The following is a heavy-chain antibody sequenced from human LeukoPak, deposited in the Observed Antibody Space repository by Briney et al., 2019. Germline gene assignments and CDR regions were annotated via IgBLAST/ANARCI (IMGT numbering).Heavy chain of an antibody. CDR1: GYTFTSYD. D-gene: IGHD2-21*02. Sequence: ASVKVSCKASGYTFTSYDINWVRQATGQGLEWMGYVNPNSGNTGYAQNFQGRVTVTRTTSISTAYMEVSGLRSDDTAVYYCARDPHPCGGDCYTNGAFDIWGQGTLVTVSS. V-gene: IGHV1-8*03. J-gene: IGHJ3*02. CDR2: VNPNSGNT. CDR3: ARDPHPCGGDCYTNGAFDI.